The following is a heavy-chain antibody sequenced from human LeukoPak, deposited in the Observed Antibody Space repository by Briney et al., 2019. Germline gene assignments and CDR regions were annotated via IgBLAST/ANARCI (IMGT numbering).Heavy chain of an antibody. Sequence: SETLSLTCTVSGGSISSSSYYWGWIRQPPGKGLEWIGSIYYSGSTYYNPSLKSRVTISVDTSKNQFSLKLSSVTAADTAVYSCARTISMADKFSRYYYYYYMDVWAKGPRSPSP. D-gene: IGHD3-10*01. CDR3: ARTISMADKFSRYYYYYYMDV. J-gene: IGHJ6*03. CDR1: GGSISSSSYY. CDR2: IYYSGST. V-gene: IGHV4-39*07.